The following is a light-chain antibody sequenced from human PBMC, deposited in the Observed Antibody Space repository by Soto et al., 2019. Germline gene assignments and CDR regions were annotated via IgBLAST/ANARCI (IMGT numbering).Light chain of an antibody. J-gene: IGKJ1*01. CDR3: QQYNDKWT. Sequence: IQMTQSPSTVSACVGDRVTITCRASQSISSWLAWYQQKPGKAPNLLIYKASSLQSGVPSRFSGSGSGTEFTLTISSLQPDDCGTYYCQQYNDKWTFGQGTKV. CDR1: QSISSW. V-gene: IGKV1-5*03. CDR2: KAS.